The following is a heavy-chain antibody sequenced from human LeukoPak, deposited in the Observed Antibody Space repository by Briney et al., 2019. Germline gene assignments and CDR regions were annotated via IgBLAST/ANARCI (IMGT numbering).Heavy chain of an antibody. CDR2: IHYTGKP. CDR3: AKFGVDYDMDV. J-gene: IGHJ6*02. CDR1: GGSISGHY. Sequence: SETLSLTCSVSGGSISGHYWTWIRQPPGKGLEWIGQIHYTGKPDYNPSLKSRITISVDTSKNQVSLQVSSVTAADSAIYYCAKFGVDYDMDVWGHGTTVTVFS. D-gene: IGHD3-16*01. V-gene: IGHV4-59*11.